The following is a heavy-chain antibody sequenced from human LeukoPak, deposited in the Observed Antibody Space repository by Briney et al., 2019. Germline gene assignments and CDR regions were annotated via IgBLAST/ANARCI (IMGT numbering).Heavy chain of an antibody. J-gene: IGHJ4*02. Sequence: PGGSLRLSCAASGFTFSTYSMNWVRQAPGKGLEWVSYISGGGETTLYADSVKGRFTTSRDNAKNSLYLQLTSLRAEDTAVYYCARVGRIQYFDCWGQGTLVTVSS. D-gene: IGHD5-18*01. CDR1: GFTFSTYS. CDR3: ARVGRIQYFDC. V-gene: IGHV3-48*04. CDR2: ISGGGETT.